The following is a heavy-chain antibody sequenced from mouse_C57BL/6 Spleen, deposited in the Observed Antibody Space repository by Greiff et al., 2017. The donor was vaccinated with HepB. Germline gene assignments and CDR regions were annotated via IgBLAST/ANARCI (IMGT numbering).Heavy chain of an antibody. Sequence: VQLQQSGAELVRPGASVTLSCKASGYTFTDYEMHWVKQTPVHGLEWIGAIDPETGGTAYNQKVKGKAILTADKSTSTAYMELRSLTSEDSAVYYCTRHTTVVATDYWGQGTTLTVSS. CDR1: GYTFTDYE. CDR3: TRHTTVVATDY. D-gene: IGHD1-1*01. V-gene: IGHV1-15*01. CDR2: IDPETGGT. J-gene: IGHJ2*01.